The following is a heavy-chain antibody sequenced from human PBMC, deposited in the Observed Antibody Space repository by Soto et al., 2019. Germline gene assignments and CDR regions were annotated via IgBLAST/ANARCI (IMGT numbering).Heavy chain of an antibody. Sequence: EVQLVESGGGLVQPGGSLRLSCAASGLTFSSYSMNWVRQAPGKGLEWVSYISSSSSTIYYADSVKGRFTISRDNAKNSLYLQMNSLRAEDTAVYYCARARPRGLDYYYYYMDVWGKGTTVTVSS. V-gene: IGHV3-48*01. D-gene: IGHD6-25*01. CDR2: ISSSSSTI. J-gene: IGHJ6*03. CDR3: ARARPRGLDYYYYYMDV. CDR1: GLTFSSYS.